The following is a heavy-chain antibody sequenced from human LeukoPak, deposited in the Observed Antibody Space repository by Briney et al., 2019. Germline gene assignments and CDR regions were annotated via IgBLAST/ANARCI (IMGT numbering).Heavy chain of an antibody. V-gene: IGHV3-48*03. J-gene: IGHJ4*02. Sequence: GGSLRLSCAASGFTFSSYEMNWVRQPPGKGLEWVSYISSSGSTIYYADSVRGRFTISRDNAKNSLYQQMNSLRAEDTAVYYCARAITSAARPDYWGQGSLVTVSS. D-gene: IGHD6-6*01. CDR2: ISSSGSTI. CDR3: ARAITSAARPDY. CDR1: GFTFSSYE.